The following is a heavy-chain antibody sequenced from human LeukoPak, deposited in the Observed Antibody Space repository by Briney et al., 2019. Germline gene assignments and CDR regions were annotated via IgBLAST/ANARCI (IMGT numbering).Heavy chain of an antibody. V-gene: IGHV3-21*01. J-gene: IGHJ6*03. D-gene: IGHD2/OR15-2a*01. CDR3: ARGEFGDYYYFYMDV. CDR2: ISGSSSYI. CDR1: GFTFSTYN. Sequence: KSGGSLRLSCAASGFTFSTYNMNWVRQAPGKGLEWVSSISGSSSYIYYADSVKGRFTISRDNARNSLFLQMNSLRAEDTATYYCARGEFGDYYYFYMDVWGKGTTVTVSS.